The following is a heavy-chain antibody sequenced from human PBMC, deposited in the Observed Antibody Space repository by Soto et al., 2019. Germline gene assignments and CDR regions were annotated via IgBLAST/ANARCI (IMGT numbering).Heavy chain of an antibody. J-gene: IGHJ3*02. CDR2: IYYSGST. D-gene: IGHD3-9*01. Sequence: QVQLQESGPGLVKPSETLSLTCTVSGGSISSYYWSWIRQPPGKGLEWIGYIYYSGSTNYNPSLKSRVTISVDTSKNQFSLKLSSVTAADTAVYYCARALILTGYYIHDAFDIWGHGTMVPVS. CDR3: ARALILTGYYIHDAFDI. CDR1: GGSISSYY. V-gene: IGHV4-59*01.